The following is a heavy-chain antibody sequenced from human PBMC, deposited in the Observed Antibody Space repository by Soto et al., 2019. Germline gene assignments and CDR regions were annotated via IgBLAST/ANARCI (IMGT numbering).Heavy chain of an antibody. CDR1: RYSFTAHY. Sequence: QGQLLQSGAEVKAPGASVKISCKASRYSFTAHYIHWVRQTPGQELQHLGWLKSDNGGSYSAPKFQGRVVMTGDTSTSTAYLELTGLQSDDTAVYFCARDLCPLGSGSPCPTFGMDVWGQGTSVTVSS. V-gene: IGHV1-2*02. J-gene: IGHJ6*02. D-gene: IGHD3-10*01. CDR3: ARDLCPLGSGSPCPTFGMDV. CDR2: LKSDNGGS.